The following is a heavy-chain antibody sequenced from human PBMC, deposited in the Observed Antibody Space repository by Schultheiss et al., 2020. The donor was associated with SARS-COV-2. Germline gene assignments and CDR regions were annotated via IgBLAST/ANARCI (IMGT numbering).Heavy chain of an antibody. CDR3: ATEKGEWSDAFDI. D-gene: IGHD3-3*01. J-gene: IGHJ3*02. V-gene: IGHV4-34*01. Sequence: SETLSLTCAVYGGSFSGYYWSWIRQPPGKGLEWIGYIYYSGSTNYNPSLKSRVTISVDTSKNQFSLKLSSVTAADTAVYYCATEKGEWSDAFDIWGQGTTVTVSS. CDR1: GGSFSGYY. CDR2: IYYSGST.